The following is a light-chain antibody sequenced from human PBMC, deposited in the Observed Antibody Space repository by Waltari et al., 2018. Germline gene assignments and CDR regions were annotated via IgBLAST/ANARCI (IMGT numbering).Light chain of an antibody. V-gene: IGLV1-44*01. Sequence: QSVLTQPPSTSGTPGQTVPISCSGSTSNIGTNTVTWYQLLPGTAPKTVIFVNYHWPSRVPDRFSASKSGTSASLVISGLQSEDEADYFCATWDDSLSGRVFGGGTKVTVL. CDR1: TSNIGTNT. J-gene: IGLJ3*02. CDR2: VNY. CDR3: ATWDDSLSGRV.